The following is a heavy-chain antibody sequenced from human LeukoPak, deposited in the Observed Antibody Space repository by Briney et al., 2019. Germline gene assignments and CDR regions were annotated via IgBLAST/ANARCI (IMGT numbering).Heavy chain of an antibody. CDR2: ISSSSSTI. D-gene: IGHD6-13*01. J-gene: IGHJ6*02. CDR3: ARDLWGIAAAGSPLLYYYYYGMDV. Sequence: GGSLRLSCAASGFTFSSYSMNWVHQAPGKGLEWVSYISSSSSTIYYADSVKGRFTISRDNAKNSLYLQMNSLRDEDTAVYYCARDLWGIAAAGSPLLYYYYYGMDVWGQGTTVTVSS. CDR1: GFTFSSYS. V-gene: IGHV3-48*02.